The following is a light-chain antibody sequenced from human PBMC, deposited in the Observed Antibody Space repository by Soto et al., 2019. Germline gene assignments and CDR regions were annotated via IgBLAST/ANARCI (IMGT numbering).Light chain of an antibody. V-gene: IGKV1-5*03. J-gene: IGKJ1*01. Sequence: DFQMTQSPSTLPASVGDRVTITCRDSQSISSWLAWYQQKPGKAPKLLIYKASSLESGVPSRFRGSGSGTEFTLTISSLQTDDFATYYCQQYNSYSPKTFGQGTKVDIK. CDR1: QSISSW. CDR3: QQYNSYSPKT. CDR2: KAS.